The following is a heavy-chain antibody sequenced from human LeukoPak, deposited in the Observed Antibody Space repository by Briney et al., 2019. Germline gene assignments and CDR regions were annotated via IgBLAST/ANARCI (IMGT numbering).Heavy chain of an antibody. D-gene: IGHD3-22*01. J-gene: IGHJ4*02. Sequence: PGGSLRLSCAASGFTFTIYSINWIRQPPGKGLEWIGEINHSGSTNYNPSLKSRVIISVDTSENQFSLKLSSVTAADTAVYYCAREEYYYDSSGYYSSYYFDYWGQGTLVTVSS. CDR1: GFTFTIYS. V-gene: IGHV4-34*01. CDR2: INHSGST. CDR3: AREEYYYDSSGYYSSYYFDY.